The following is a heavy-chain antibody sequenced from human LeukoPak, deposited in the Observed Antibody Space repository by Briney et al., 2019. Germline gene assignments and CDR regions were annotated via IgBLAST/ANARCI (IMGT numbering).Heavy chain of an antibody. V-gene: IGHV4-39*07. CDR3: ARGAYGTEDV. D-gene: IGHD3-10*01. CDR1: GGSISSSSYY. CDR2: IYYSGST. Sequence: SETLSLTCTVSGGSISSSSYYWGWIRQPPGKGLEWIGSIYYSGSTYYNPSLKSRVTISVDTSKNQFSLKLSSVTAADTAVYYCARGAYGTEDVWGQGTTVTVSS. J-gene: IGHJ6*02.